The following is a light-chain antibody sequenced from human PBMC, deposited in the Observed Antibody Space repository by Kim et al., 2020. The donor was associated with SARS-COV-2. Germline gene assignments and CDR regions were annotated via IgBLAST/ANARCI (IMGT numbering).Light chain of an antibody. CDR2: KAS. J-gene: IGKJ2*01. Sequence: DIQMTQSPSTLSASVGERVTITCRASQSISSWLAWYQQKPGKAPKLLIYKASSLESGVPSRFSGSGSGTEFTLTISSLQPDDFATYYCQQYNSYQYTLGQGTKREI. CDR3: QQYNSYQYT. CDR1: QSISSW. V-gene: IGKV1-5*03.